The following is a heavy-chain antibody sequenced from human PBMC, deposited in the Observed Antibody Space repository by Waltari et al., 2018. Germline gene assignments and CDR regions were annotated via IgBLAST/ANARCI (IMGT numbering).Heavy chain of an antibody. CDR3: ARASREYCSGGSCYFGA. D-gene: IGHD2-15*01. J-gene: IGHJ4*02. CDR2: ISSWGTDM. Sequence: EVQLVESGGGLVQPGGSLRLSCAASGFTFSSYSMNWVRQAPGKGLEWVSAISSWGTDMYYADSMKGRFTVSRDNAKNSLYLQMTSLRVDDTAVYYCARASREYCSGGSCYFGAWGQGTLVTVSS. V-gene: IGHV3-21*01. CDR1: GFTFSSYS.